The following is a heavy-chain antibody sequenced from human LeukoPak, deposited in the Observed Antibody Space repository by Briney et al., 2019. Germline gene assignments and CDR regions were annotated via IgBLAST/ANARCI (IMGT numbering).Heavy chain of an antibody. J-gene: IGHJ3*02. CDR1: GYTFTSYS. CDR3: ARVVHPYDYESSGLTYDAFDI. CDR2: INTNTGNP. D-gene: IGHD3-22*01. Sequence: GASVKVSCKASGYTFTSYSMNWVRQAPGQGLEWLGWINTNTGNPTYAQGFTGRFVFSWDTSVNTAYMQLSSLKAEDTAVYYCARVVHPYDYESSGLTYDAFDIWGQGTMVTVSS. V-gene: IGHV7-4-1*02.